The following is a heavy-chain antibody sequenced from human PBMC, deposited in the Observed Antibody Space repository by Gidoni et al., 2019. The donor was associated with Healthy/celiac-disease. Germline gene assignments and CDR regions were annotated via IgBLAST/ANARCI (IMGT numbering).Heavy chain of an antibody. CDR1: GFTFSSYS. Sequence: VRWVGSGGGLYKLGGSLSPPCAPLGFTFSSYSMTWVRQAPGKGLGWVSSISSSSSYIYYADSVKGRFTISRDNAKNSLYLQMNSLRAEDTAVYYCARTAAGNFDYWGQGTLVTVSS. CDR3: ARTAAGNFDY. J-gene: IGHJ4*02. V-gene: IGHV3-21*01. D-gene: IGHD6-13*01. CDR2: ISSSSSYI.